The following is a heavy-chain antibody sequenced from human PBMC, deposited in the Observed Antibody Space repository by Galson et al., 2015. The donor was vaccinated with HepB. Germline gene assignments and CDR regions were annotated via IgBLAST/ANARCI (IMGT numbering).Heavy chain of an antibody. CDR2: MYYSGST. D-gene: IGHD3-10*01. J-gene: IGHJ6*02. CDR1: GGGIRSQC. V-gene: IGHV4-59*11. CDR3: AREAHYGSGSNYYFYGMDV. Sequence: SEPLSLTCTVSGGGIRSQCWSWFRQPSRRGLAWIGNMYYSGSTEYNPSLKSRVTMSGDPSKNQLSLKLTSVTAADTAVYYCAREAHYGSGSNYYFYGMDVWGQGTTVTVSS.